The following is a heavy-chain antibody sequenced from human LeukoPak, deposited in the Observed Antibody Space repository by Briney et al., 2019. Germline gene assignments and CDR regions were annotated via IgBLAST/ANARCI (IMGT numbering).Heavy chain of an antibody. CDR1: GGSISSYY. CDR3: ASSRSSSWSDYFDY. Sequence: SETLSLTCTVSGGSISSYYWSWIRQPPGKGLEWIGYIYYSGSTNYNPSLKSRVTISVDTSKNQFSLKLSSVTAADTGVYYCASSRSSSWSDYFDYWGQGTLVTVSS. V-gene: IGHV4-59*08. J-gene: IGHJ4*02. CDR2: IYYSGST. D-gene: IGHD6-13*01.